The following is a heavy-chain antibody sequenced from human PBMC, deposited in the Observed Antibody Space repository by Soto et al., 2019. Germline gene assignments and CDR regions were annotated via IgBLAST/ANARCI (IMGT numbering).Heavy chain of an antibody. V-gene: IGHV1-18*01. CDR2: ISASNGDS. CDR3: ARAATTTEKYYYDMAV. J-gene: IGHJ6*03. CDR1: GYTFSDYV. D-gene: IGHD1-26*01. Sequence: QVQLVQSGAEVKKPGASVRVSCKTSGYTFSDYVISWVRQAPGQGLEWVGWISASNGDSNFAQKVQGRVTLTTDTSTSTAYMGMRGLIFDDTAVYFCARAATTTEKYYYDMAVWGKGTTVTVSS.